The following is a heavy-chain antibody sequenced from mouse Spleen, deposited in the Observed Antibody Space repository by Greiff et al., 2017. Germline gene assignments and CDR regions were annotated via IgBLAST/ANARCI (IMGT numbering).Heavy chain of an antibody. CDR1: GYTFTSYW. V-gene: IGHV1-69*01. Sequence: VQLQQSGAELVMPGASVKLSCKASGYTFTSYWMHWVKQRPGQGLEWIGEIDPSDSYTNYNQKFKGKATLTVDKSSSTAYMQLSSLTSEDSAVYYCARSTGTGFAYWGQGTLVTVSA. D-gene: IGHD4-1*02. CDR3: ARSTGTGFAY. J-gene: IGHJ3*01. CDR2: IDPSDSYT.